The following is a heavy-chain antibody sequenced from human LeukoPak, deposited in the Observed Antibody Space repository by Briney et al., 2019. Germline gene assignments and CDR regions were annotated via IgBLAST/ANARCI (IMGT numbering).Heavy chain of an antibody. CDR1: GYTFTNYY. CDR2: IIPIFGTA. Sequence: SVKVSCKTSGYTFTNYYVHWVRQAPGQGLEWMGGIIPIFGTANYAQKFQGRVTITADESTSTAYMELSSLRSEDTAVYYCARGGAKGVYFDYWGQGTLVTVSS. J-gene: IGHJ4*02. D-gene: IGHD1-26*01. V-gene: IGHV1-69*13. CDR3: ARGGAKGVYFDY.